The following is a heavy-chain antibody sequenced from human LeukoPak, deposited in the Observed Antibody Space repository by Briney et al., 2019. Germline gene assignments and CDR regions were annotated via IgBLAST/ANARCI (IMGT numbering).Heavy chain of an antibody. D-gene: IGHD1-7*01. J-gene: IGHJ5*02. Sequence: SETLSLTCTVSGGSISSGSYYWSWIRQPPGKGLEWIGYIYYSGSTYYNPSLKSRVTISVDTSKNQFSLKLSSVTAADTAVYYCARDAPNTGTTTWGQGTLVTVSS. V-gene: IGHV4-30-4*08. CDR2: IYYSGST. CDR1: GGSISSGSYY. CDR3: ARDAPNTGTTT.